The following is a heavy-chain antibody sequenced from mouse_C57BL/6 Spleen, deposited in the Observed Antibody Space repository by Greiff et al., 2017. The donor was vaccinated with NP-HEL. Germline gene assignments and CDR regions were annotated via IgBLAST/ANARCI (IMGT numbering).Heavy chain of an antibody. J-gene: IGHJ4*01. Sequence: EVKLMESGGGLVKPGGSLKLSCAASGFTFSSYAMSWVRQTPEKRLEWVATISDGGSYTYYPDNVKGRFTISRDNAKNNLYLQMSHLKSEDTAMYYCAREEAYDGYAMDYWGQGTSVTVSS. D-gene: IGHD2-3*01. CDR2: ISDGGSYT. CDR3: AREEAYDGYAMDY. V-gene: IGHV5-4*01. CDR1: GFTFSSYA.